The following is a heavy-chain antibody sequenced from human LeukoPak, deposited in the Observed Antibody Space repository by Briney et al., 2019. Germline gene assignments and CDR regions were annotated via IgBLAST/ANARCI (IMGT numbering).Heavy chain of an antibody. Sequence: ASVKVSCKVSGYTLTELSMHWVRQAPGKGLEWMGGFDPEDGETIYAQKFQGRVTMTEDTSIDTAYMELSSLRSEDTAVYYCATDHTDSSGYRDAFDIWGQGTMVTVSS. J-gene: IGHJ3*02. CDR3: ATDHTDSSGYRDAFDI. CDR1: GYTLTELS. V-gene: IGHV1-24*01. CDR2: FDPEDGET. D-gene: IGHD3-22*01.